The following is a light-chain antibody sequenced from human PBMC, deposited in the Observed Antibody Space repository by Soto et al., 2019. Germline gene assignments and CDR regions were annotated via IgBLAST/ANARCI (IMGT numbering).Light chain of an antibody. J-gene: IGKJ1*01. CDR3: QQYNNWPGT. CDR1: QSVSSK. CDR2: GAS. V-gene: IGKV3-15*01. Sequence: IVLTQSPGTLSVSPGERATLSCRASQSVSSKLVWYQQKPGQAPRLLFYGASTGATGIPARFSGSGSETEFTLSISSLQSEDFAVYYCQQYNNWPGTFGQGTK.